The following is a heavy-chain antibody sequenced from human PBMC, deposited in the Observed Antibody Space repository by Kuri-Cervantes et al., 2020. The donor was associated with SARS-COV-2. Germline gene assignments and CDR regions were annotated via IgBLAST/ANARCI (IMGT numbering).Heavy chain of an antibody. CDR2: SNSDGTFT. CDR1: GFTFSSYA. D-gene: IGHD2-2*02. V-gene: IGHV3-74*03. J-gene: IGHJ5*02. Sequence: GESLKISCAASGFTFSSYAMYWVRQVPGKGLVWVSRSNSDGTFTTYADSVEGRFTISRDNAKNTLYLQMNSLRAEDTALYYCARGGGYTGPNNYWFDPWGQGTLVTVSS. CDR3: ARGGGYTGPNNYWFDP.